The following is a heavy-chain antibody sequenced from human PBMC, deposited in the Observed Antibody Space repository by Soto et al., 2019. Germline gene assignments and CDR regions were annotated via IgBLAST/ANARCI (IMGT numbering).Heavy chain of an antibody. D-gene: IGHD2-2*01. CDR1: GFTFSSYA. Sequence: HPGGSLRLSCAASGFTFSSYAMSWVRQAPGKGLEWVSAISGSGGSTYYADSVKGRFTISRDNSKNTLYLQMNSLRAEDTAVYYCAKDGCSSTSCHGYYYYGMDVWGQGTTVTVSS. CDR3: AKDGCSSTSCHGYYYYGMDV. CDR2: ISGSGGST. V-gene: IGHV3-23*01. J-gene: IGHJ6*02.